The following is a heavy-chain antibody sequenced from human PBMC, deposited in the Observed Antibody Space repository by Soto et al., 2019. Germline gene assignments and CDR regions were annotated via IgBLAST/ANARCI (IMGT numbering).Heavy chain of an antibody. J-gene: IGHJ5*02. Sequence: PGGPLRLSCAASGFTFSNNWMTWVRRAPGKGLQWMANINEHGSEKQYVDSVKGRFTISRDNAKNSLYLQMNGLRAEDTAVYHCVKGVGFLGPWGQGTLVTVSS. CDR1: GFTFSNNW. D-gene: IGHD1-26*01. CDR2: INEHGSEK. CDR3: VKGVGFLGP. V-gene: IGHV3-7*01.